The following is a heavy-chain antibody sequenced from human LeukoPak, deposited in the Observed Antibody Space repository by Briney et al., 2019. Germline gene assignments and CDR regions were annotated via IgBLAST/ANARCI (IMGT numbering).Heavy chain of an antibody. CDR2: ISYDGSNK. CDR1: GFPISGDE. Sequence: SCPDTGFPISGDEMNRVRQGGRKGMKKKTVISYDGSNKYYADSVKGRFTISRDNSKNTLYLQMNSLRAEDTAVYYCAKDLEQQLDGYYFDYWGQGTLVTVSS. D-gene: IGHD6-13*01. J-gene: IGHJ4*02. CDR3: AKDLEQQLDGYYFDY. V-gene: IGHV3-30*18.